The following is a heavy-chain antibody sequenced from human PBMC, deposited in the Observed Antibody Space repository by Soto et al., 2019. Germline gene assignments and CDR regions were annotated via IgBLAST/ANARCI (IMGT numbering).Heavy chain of an antibody. V-gene: IGHV3-23*01. CDR1: GFTFSNYA. CDR3: AKGAEGYVVSSLDF. D-gene: IGHD5-12*01. J-gene: IGHJ4*02. CDR2: ITSTGSRT. Sequence: EVQLLESGGGFVQPGGSLRLSCAASGFTFSNYAMTWVRQAPGKGLEWVSAITSTGSRTYYADSVKGRFTISRDNSKNTLFLQINSLRAVDTAVYYCAKGAEGYVVSSLDFWGQGTLVSVSS.